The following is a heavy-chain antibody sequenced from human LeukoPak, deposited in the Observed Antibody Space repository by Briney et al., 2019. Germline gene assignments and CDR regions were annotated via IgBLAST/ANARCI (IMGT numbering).Heavy chain of an antibody. D-gene: IGHD6-6*01. CDR2: IIPIFGTA. V-gene: IGHV1-69*05. CDR1: GGTFSSYA. J-gene: IGHJ4*02. CDR3: AREGGGSSSFDY. Sequence: ASVKVSCKASGGTFSSYAISWVRQAPGQGLEWMGGIIPIFGTANYAQKFQGRVTITTDESTSTAYMELSSLRSEDTAVYYCAREGGGSSSFDYWGQGTLVTVSS.